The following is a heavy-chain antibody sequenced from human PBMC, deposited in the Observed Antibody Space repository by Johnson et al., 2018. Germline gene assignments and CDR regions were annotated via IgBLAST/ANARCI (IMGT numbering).Heavy chain of an antibody. CDR2: IGTAGDT. D-gene: IGHD3-10*01. Sequence: EVQLVESGGGLVQSGGSLRLSCAASGFTFSSYDMHWVRQATGKGLEWVSAIGTAGDTYYPGSVKGRFTISRENAKNSLYLQMNSPRGGDTAVYYCARGALWFGAEDAFVIWGQGTMVTVSS. V-gene: IGHV3-13*01. J-gene: IGHJ3*02. CDR1: GFTFSSYD. CDR3: ARGALWFGAEDAFVI.